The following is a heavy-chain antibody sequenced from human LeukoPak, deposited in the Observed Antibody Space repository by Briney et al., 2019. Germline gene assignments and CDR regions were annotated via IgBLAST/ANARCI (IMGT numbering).Heavy chain of an antibody. CDR2: ISYDGNNK. Sequence: GGSLRLSCAASGFIFSTYTIYWVRQAPGKGLEWVALISYDGNNKYYVDSVKGRFTVSRDNSKNTLYLQMNSLRAEDTAVYYCARLYQQWLSLDYWGQGTLVTVSS. V-gene: IGHV3-30-3*01. CDR1: GFIFSTYT. D-gene: IGHD6-19*01. J-gene: IGHJ4*02. CDR3: ARLYQQWLSLDY.